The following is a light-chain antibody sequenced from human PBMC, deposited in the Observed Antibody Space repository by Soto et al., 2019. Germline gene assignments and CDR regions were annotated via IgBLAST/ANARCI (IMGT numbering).Light chain of an antibody. Sequence: ENVLTQSPGTLSLSPGERATLSCRASQIVSNNYLAWYQQKPGQAPRLLIFGASNRATGVPDRFSGSGSGTDFTLTISRLEPEDFAVYYCQRYGSSPRTFGQGTKVDIK. CDR2: GAS. J-gene: IGKJ1*01. CDR1: QIVSNNY. CDR3: QRYGSSPRT. V-gene: IGKV3-20*01.